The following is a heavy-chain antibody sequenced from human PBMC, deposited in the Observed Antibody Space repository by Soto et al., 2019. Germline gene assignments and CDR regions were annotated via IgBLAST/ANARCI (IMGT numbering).Heavy chain of an antibody. J-gene: IGHJ6*03. CDR3: ARHVGARYDFCSHVLSSHDYSYYYCMDV. CDR1: GGSISSYY. V-gene: IGHV4-59*08. D-gene: IGHD3-3*01. Sequence: SETLSLTCTVSGGSISSYYWSWIRQPPGKGLEWIGYIYYSGSTNYNPSLKSRVTISVDTSKNQFSLKLSSVTAADTAVYYCARHVGARYDFCSHVLSSHDYSYYYCMDVWGKGTTVTVSS. CDR2: IYYSGST.